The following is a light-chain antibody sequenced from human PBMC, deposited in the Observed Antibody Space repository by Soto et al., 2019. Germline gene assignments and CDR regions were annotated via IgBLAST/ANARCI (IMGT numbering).Light chain of an antibody. V-gene: IGLV2-23*01. CDR1: SSDVGSYNL. Sequence: QSALTQPASVSGSPGQSITISCTGTSSDVGSYNLVSWYQQLPGKAPKLMIYEGSKRPSGISHRFSGSKSGNTASLTISGLQAEDEADYYCCSYAGSSTVVFGGGTKLTVL. J-gene: IGLJ2*01. CDR3: CSYAGSSTVV. CDR2: EGS.